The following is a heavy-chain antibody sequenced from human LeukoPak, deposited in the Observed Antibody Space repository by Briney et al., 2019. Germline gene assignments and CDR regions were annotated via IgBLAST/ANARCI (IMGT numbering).Heavy chain of an antibody. Sequence: ASVRVSCKSSGYRFTTYGITWVRQAPGEGLEWMGWISAHNGDTNYAQKLQGRVTMTTDTSTSTAYMELRSLRSDDTAVYYCARDKQWLIKPGYMDVWGQGTTVTVSS. CDR1: GYRFTTYG. CDR2: ISAHNGDT. J-gene: IGHJ6*02. D-gene: IGHD6-19*01. V-gene: IGHV1-18*01. CDR3: ARDKQWLIKPGYMDV.